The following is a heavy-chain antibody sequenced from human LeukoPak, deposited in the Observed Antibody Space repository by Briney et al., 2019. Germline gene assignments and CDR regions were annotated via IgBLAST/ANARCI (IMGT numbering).Heavy chain of an antibody. V-gene: IGHV1-69*13. CDR2: IIPIFDTS. J-gene: IGHJ3*02. CDR3: AREGPWYDGNTGNAFDI. CDR1: GGTFSSHG. Sequence: SVKVSCTTSGGTFSSHGISWVRQAPGQGLEWMGRIIPIFDTSNYAQKFQGRVTITADESTSTAYMELSSLRSEDTAVYYCAREGPWYDGNTGNAFDIWGQGAMVTVSS. D-gene: IGHD4-23*01.